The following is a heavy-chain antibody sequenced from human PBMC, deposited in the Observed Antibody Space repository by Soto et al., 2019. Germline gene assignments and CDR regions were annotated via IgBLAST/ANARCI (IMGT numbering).Heavy chain of an antibody. V-gene: IGHV4-4*02. J-gene: IGHJ4*02. Sequence: QVQLQESGPGLVKPSGTLSLTCAVSSGSITSSNWWSWVRQPPGKGLEWIGEVSHTGNTNYIPSLKSRVTISVDKSRNQFSLRLSSVTAADTAVYYCARNRYGGYDFDYWGQGPLVTVSS. CDR3: ARNRYGGYDFDY. CDR2: VSHTGNT. CDR1: SGSITSSNW. D-gene: IGHD5-12*01.